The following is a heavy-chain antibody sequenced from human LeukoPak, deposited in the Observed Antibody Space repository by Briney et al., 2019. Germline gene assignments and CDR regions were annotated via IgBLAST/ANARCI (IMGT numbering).Heavy chain of an antibody. V-gene: IGHV4-34*01. J-gene: IGHJ4*02. D-gene: IGHD3-3*01. CDR1: GGSFSGYY. CDR3: ARRSSAYYDFWSGYTDY. Sequence: SETLSLTCAVYGGSFSGYYWSWIRQPPGKGLEWIGEINHSGSTNYNPSLKSRVTISVDTSKNQFSLKLSSVTAADTAVYYCARRSSAYYDFWSGYTDYWGQGTLVTVSS. CDR2: INHSGST.